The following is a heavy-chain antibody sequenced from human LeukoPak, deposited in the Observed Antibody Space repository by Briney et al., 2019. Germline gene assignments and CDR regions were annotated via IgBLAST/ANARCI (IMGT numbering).Heavy chain of an antibody. CDR2: ISPGGGST. CDR3: ARGGISMMPYYFDY. CDR1: GYTFTSYD. J-gene: IGHJ4*02. D-gene: IGHD3-22*01. V-gene: IGHV1-46*01. Sequence: ASVKVSCKASGYTFTSYDINWVRQAPGQGLEWMGIISPGGGSTSYAQKFQGRITMTRDMSTSTVSMELSSLRSEDTAVYYCARGGISMMPYYFDYWGQGTLVTVSS.